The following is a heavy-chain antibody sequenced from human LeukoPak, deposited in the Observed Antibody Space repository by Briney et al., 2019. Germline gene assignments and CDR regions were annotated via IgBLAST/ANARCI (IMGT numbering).Heavy chain of an antibody. CDR3: ARAGIAAAEFDF. CDR1: GFTFNDHT. CDR2: ISTHGSYI. V-gene: IGHV3-21*01. Sequence: PGGSLRLSCAASGFTFNDHTMNWVRQAPGKGLERVSSISTHGSYIYYADSVKGRFTISRDNARNSLYLQMNSLRADDTSVYFCARAGIAAAEFDFWGQGTLVTVSS. J-gene: IGHJ4*02. D-gene: IGHD6-13*01.